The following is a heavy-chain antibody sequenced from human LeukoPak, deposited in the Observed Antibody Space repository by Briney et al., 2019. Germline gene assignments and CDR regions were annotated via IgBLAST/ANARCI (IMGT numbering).Heavy chain of an antibody. V-gene: IGHV3-53*01. D-gene: IGHD6-19*01. J-gene: IGHJ4*02. CDR1: GGSISSSNW. Sequence: GTLSLTCAVSGGSISSSNWWSWVRQPPGKGLEWVSVIYSGGSTYYADSVKGRFTISRDNSKNTLYLQMNSLRAEDTAVYYCASFATHSGRYDYWGQGTLVTVSS. CDR2: IYSGGST. CDR3: ASFATHSGRYDY.